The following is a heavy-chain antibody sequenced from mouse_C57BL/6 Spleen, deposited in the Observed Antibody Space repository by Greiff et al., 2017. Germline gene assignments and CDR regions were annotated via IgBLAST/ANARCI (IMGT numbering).Heavy chain of an antibody. J-gene: IGHJ3*01. Sequence: EFQLQQSGAELVRPGSSVKMSCKTSGYTFTSYGINWVKQRPGQGLEWFGYINIGNGYTEYTEKFKGKATLPSDTSSSTAYMQLSSLTSEDSAIYFWARGYSNSWCAYWGQGTLVTVSA. CDR1: GYTFTSYG. CDR3: ARGYSNSWCAY. CDR2: INIGNGYT. D-gene: IGHD2-5*01. V-gene: IGHV1-58*01.